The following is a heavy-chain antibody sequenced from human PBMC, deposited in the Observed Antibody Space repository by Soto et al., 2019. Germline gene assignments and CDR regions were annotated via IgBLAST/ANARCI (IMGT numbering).Heavy chain of an antibody. Sequence: PGGSLRVSCAASGFTFSSDGMHWVRQAPGKGLEWVAVIWYDGSNKYYADSVKGRLTISRDNSKNTLYLQMNSLRAEDTAVYYCAKDRVVAATEDFYYWGQGTLVTVS. CDR1: GFTFSSDG. D-gene: IGHD2-15*01. CDR2: IWYDGSNK. CDR3: AKDRVVAATEDFYY. J-gene: IGHJ4*02. V-gene: IGHV3-33*06.